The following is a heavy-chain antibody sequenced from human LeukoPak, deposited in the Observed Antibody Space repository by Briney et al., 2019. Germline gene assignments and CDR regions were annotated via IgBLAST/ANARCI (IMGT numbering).Heavy chain of an antibody. V-gene: IGHV4-38-2*02. CDR2: TYHTGST. Sequence: SETLSLTCTVSGYSISSGYYWGWIRQPPRQGLEWVGSTYHTGSTYYNPSLKSRVTISVDTSKNHFSLRLSAVTAADTAVYYCARVGGYCSDTSCLPFDYWGQGTLVIVSS. D-gene: IGHD2-2*01. CDR1: GYSISSGYY. J-gene: IGHJ4*02. CDR3: ARVGGYCSDTSCLPFDY.